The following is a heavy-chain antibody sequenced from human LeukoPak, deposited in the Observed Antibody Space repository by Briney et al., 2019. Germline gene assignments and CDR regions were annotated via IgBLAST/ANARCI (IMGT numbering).Heavy chain of an antibody. Sequence: PSETLSLTCAVSGYSISSGYYWGWMRQPPGKGLEWIGSIYHSGSTYYNPSLKSRVTISVDTSKNQFSLKLSSVTAADTAVYYCARVMYSSGWYIFDYWGQGTLVTVSS. CDR3: ARVMYSSGWYIFDY. CDR2: IYHSGST. D-gene: IGHD6-19*01. V-gene: IGHV4-38-2*01. J-gene: IGHJ4*02. CDR1: GYSISSGYY.